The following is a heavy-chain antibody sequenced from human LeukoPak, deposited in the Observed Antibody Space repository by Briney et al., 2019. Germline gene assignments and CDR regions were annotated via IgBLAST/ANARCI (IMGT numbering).Heavy chain of an antibody. J-gene: IGHJ4*02. Sequence: PGGSLRLSCAASRFSFSGHGMHWARQAPGKGLEWVAFIRYDENNKYYADSVKGRFTVSRDNSKNTLYLQMNSLRDEDTAVYYCAKKDGSSWATLDYWGQGTLVTVSS. CDR2: IRYDENNK. V-gene: IGHV3-30*02. CDR1: RFSFSGHG. D-gene: IGHD6-13*01. CDR3: AKKDGSSWATLDY.